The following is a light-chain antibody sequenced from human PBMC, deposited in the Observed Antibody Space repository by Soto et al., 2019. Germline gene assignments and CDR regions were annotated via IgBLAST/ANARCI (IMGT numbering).Light chain of an antibody. J-gene: IGKJ1*01. CDR1: QSISSY. V-gene: IGKV1-39*01. Sequence: DIHMTQSPSSLSASVGDRVSITCRASQSISSYLNWYQQKPGKAPKLLIYAASSLQSGVPSRFSGSGSGTDFTLTISSLQPEDFATYYCQQSSSTPRTFGQGTKVDIK. CDR2: AAS. CDR3: QQSSSTPRT.